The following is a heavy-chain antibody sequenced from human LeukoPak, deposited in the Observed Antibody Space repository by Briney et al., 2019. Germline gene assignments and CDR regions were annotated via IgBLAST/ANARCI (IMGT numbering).Heavy chain of an antibody. D-gene: IGHD3-10*01. CDR2: IKKDGSEK. CDR1: GFTFSSYW. Sequence: GGSLRLSCAASGFTFSSYWMSWVRQAPGKGREWVADIKKDGSEKFYVASVKARFTISRDNAKNSLYLQMNSLRAEDTAVYYCARAKRDPYGSGSYYYDYWGQGTLVTVSS. V-gene: IGHV3-7*01. J-gene: IGHJ4*02. CDR3: ARAKRDPYGSGSYYYDY.